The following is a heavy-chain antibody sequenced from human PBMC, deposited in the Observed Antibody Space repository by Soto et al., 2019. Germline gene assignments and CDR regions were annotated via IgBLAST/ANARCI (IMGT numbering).Heavy chain of an antibody. D-gene: IGHD6-13*01. CDR3: ARERPDGSRLDP. CDR1: GGSIISGDYY. Sequence: PSETLSLTCTVSGGSIISGDYYWSWIRQPPGKGLEWIGYIYYSGSTYYNPSLKSRVTISVDTSKNQFSLKLSSVTAADTAVYYCARERPDGSRLDPGGQGTLVTVSS. J-gene: IGHJ5*02. V-gene: IGHV4-30-4*01. CDR2: IYYSGST.